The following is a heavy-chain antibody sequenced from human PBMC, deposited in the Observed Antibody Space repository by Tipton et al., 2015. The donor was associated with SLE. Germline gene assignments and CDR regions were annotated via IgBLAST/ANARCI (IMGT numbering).Heavy chain of an antibody. D-gene: IGHD2-2*01. CDR1: GFTFSVYS. CDR3: ARCAITNCYRGYFDY. J-gene: IGHJ4*02. CDR2: MSRAGDYI. V-gene: IGHV3-21*01. Sequence: GSLRLSCVASGFTFSVYSMSWVRQAPGKGLEWVSSMSRAGDYIQFADSLKGRFTISRDNAKNSLYLQMNSLRAEDTAVYYCARCAITNCYRGYFDYWGQGALVTVSS.